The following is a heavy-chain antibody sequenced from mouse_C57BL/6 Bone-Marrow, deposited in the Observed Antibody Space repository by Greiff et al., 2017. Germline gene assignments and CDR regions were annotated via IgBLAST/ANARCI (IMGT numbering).Heavy chain of an antibody. D-gene: IGHD2-2*01. CDR2: MHPNGGSP. CDR1: GYTFTNYW. Sequence: QVQLQQSGPELVKPGASVKLSCKASGYTFTNYWMHWVQQRPGQGLEWIGMMHPNGGSPDYNEKFKSEATLSVDKSSRTAYMKLSSLTSKDSSVYYCARSYAYDDYTMDYWGQGTAVTVSS. CDR3: ARSYAYDDYTMDY. V-gene: IGHV1-64*01. J-gene: IGHJ4*01.